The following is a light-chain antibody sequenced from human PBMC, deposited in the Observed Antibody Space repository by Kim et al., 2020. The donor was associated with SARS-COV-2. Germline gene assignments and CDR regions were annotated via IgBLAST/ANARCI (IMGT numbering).Light chain of an antibody. CDR2: RNN. Sequence: GERVTIACSGSSSNIGSNYVYWYQQLPETAPKLLIYRNNQRPSGVPDRFSGSKSGTSASLAISGLRSEDEADYYCAAWDDSLSGYVFGTGTKVTVL. J-gene: IGLJ1*01. CDR3: AAWDDSLSGYV. V-gene: IGLV1-47*01. CDR1: SSNIGSNY.